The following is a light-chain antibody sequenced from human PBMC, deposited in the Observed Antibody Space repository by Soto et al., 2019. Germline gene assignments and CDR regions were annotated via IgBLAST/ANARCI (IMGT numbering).Light chain of an antibody. CDR1: SGSIASNY. J-gene: IGLJ3*02. CDR2: EDN. Sequence: NFMLTQPHSVSESPGKTVTISCTGSSGSIASNYVQWFQQRPGSAPTTVIYEDNKRPSGVPDRFSGSIDSSSNSASLTISGLKPEDEADYYCQSYGDNNQVFGGGTKVTVL. CDR3: QSYGDNNQV. V-gene: IGLV6-57*02.